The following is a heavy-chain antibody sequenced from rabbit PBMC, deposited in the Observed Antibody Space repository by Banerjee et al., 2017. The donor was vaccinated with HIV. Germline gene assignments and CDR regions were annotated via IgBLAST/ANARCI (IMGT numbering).Heavy chain of an antibody. J-gene: IGHJ4*01. CDR2: IYVGSYGHT. CDR3: ARDDAAEGGYGAAKGFNL. V-gene: IGHV1S40*01. CDR1: GFDFSSSYY. Sequence: QSLEESGGDLVKPGASLTLTCTASGFDFSSSYYMCWVRQAPGKGLEWIACIYVGSYGHTHYASWAKGRFTISKTSSTTVTLQMTNLAVADTATYFCARDDAAEGGYGAAKGFNLWGQGTLVTVS. D-gene: IGHD7-1*01.